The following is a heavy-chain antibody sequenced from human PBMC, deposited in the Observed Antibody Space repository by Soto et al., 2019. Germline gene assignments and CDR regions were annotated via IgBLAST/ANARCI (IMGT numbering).Heavy chain of an antibody. CDR2: ISCGGINK. J-gene: IGHJ4*02. D-gene: IGHD3-16*01. V-gene: IGHV3-30*18. CDR1: GFTFSDYG. Sequence: HPGVSLRLSGAASGFTFSDYGIHWVRQAPAKELEWGACISCGGINKSYANSERGRFTISRDNSRNTLYLQMNSLRYEDTAVYYFAKDNSRIIAVAPITLFDYWGQVTLV. CDR3: AKDNSRIIAVAPITLFDY.